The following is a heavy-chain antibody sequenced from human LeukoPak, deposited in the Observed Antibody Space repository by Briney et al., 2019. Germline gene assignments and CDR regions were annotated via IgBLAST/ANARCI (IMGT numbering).Heavy chain of an antibody. CDR1: GGSISSSNW. Sequence: SETLSLTCAVSGGSISSSNWWSWVRQPPGKGLEWIGEIYHSGSTNYNPSLKSRVTISLDKSKNQFSLKLSSVTDADTAVYYCTRGDDSGDPLDYWGQGTLVTVSS. CDR3: TRGDDSGDPLDY. CDR2: IYHSGST. V-gene: IGHV4-4*02. J-gene: IGHJ4*02. D-gene: IGHD4-17*01.